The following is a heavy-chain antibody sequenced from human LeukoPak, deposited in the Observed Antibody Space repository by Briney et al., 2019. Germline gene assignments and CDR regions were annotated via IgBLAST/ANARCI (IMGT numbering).Heavy chain of an antibody. Sequence: GGSLRLSCAASGFTFSDYYMSWIRQAPGKGLEWLSYISRSGSHTPYADSVKGRFTVSRYNAKNSLSLELNSLRAEDTAVYYCVRAFYDSSAYYYFDYWGQGALVTVSS. CDR1: GFTFSDYY. V-gene: IGHV3-11*06. J-gene: IGHJ4*02. D-gene: IGHD3-22*01. CDR2: ISRSGSHT. CDR3: VRAFYDSSAYYYFDY.